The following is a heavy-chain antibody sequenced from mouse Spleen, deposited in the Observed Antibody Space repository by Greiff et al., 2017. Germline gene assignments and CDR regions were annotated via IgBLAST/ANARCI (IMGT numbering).Heavy chain of an antibody. Sequence: EVKLMESGGGLVKPGGSLKLSCAASGFTFSDYGMHWVRQAPEKGLEWVAYISSGSSTIYYADTVKGRFTISRDNAKNTLFLQMTSLRSEDTAMYYCARPYRYDEGMDYWGQGTSVTVSS. CDR1: GFTFSDYG. CDR2: ISSGSSTI. J-gene: IGHJ4*01. V-gene: IGHV5-17*01. CDR3: ARPYRYDEGMDY. D-gene: IGHD2-14*01.